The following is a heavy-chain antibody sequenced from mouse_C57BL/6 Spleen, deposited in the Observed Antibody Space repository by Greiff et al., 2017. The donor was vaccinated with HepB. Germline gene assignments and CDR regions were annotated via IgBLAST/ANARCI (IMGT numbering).Heavy chain of an antibody. CDR3: AREGNSYFDY. D-gene: IGHD2-1*01. Sequence: QVQLQQPGAELVKPGASVKLSCKASGYTFTSYWMQWVKQRPGQGLEWIGEIDPSDSYTNYTQKFKGKATLTVDTSSSTAYMQLSSLTSEDSAVYYCAREGNSYFDYWGQGTTLTVSS. J-gene: IGHJ2*01. CDR1: GYTFTSYW. V-gene: IGHV1-50*01. CDR2: IDPSDSYT.